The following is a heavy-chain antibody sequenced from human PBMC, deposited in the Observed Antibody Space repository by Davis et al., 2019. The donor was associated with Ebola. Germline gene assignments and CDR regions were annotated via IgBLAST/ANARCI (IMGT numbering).Heavy chain of an antibody. CDR1: GFTFSAYA. J-gene: IGHJ6*02. CDR3: AKVLDTHGYYTYYYYALDV. V-gene: IGHV3-23*01. CDR2: ITDSGGTT. D-gene: IGHD3-22*01. Sequence: PGGSLRLSCAASGFTFSAYAMTWVRQDPGKGLEWVSSITDSGGTTYYADSVKGRFAISRDNSKNTLYLQMNSLRAEDTAVYFCAKVLDTHGYYTYYYYALDVWGQGTAVTVSS.